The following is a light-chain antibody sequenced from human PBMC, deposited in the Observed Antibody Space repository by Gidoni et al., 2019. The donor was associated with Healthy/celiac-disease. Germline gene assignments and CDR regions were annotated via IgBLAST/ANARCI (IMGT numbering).Light chain of an antibody. Sequence: DIQMTQSPSSLSVSVGYRVTITCRASQSISSYLNWYQQKPGKAPKLLIYAASSLQSGVPSRFSGSGSGTDFTLTISSLQPEDFATYYCQQSYSTPHTFGQGTRLEIK. CDR2: AAS. V-gene: IGKV1-39*01. CDR3: QQSYSTPHT. CDR1: QSISSY. J-gene: IGKJ5*01.